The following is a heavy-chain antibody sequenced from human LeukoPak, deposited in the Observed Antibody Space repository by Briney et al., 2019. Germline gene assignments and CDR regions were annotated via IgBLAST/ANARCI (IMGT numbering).Heavy chain of an antibody. Sequence: SVKVSCRASGGTFSSYAISWVRQAPGQGLEWMGGIIPIFGTANYAQKFQGRVTITADKSTSTAYMELSSLRSEDTAVYYCARADGIAVAGIYNYYGMDVWGKGTTVTVSS. CDR3: ARADGIAVAGIYNYYGMDV. CDR1: GGTFSSYA. J-gene: IGHJ6*04. V-gene: IGHV1-69*06. CDR2: IIPIFGTA. D-gene: IGHD6-19*01.